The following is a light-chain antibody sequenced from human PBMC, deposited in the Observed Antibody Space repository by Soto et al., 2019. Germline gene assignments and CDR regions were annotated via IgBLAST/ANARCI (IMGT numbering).Light chain of an antibody. CDR3: QQYNRSYT. CDR2: GAS. Sequence: DIQLTQSPSILSASGGDRVTITCRASQSIANRLAWYQQKPGKTPKLLIYGASTLESGVPSRFSGSGSGTEFTLTINSLQTDDFATYYCQQYNRSYTFGQGPKLEIK. V-gene: IGKV1-5*01. CDR1: QSIANR. J-gene: IGKJ2*01.